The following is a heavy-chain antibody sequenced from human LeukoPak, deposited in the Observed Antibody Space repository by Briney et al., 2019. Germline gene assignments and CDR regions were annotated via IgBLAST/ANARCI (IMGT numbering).Heavy chain of an antibody. CDR2: IRYDGSNK. J-gene: IGHJ5*02. Sequence: GGSLRLSCAASGFTFSSYGMHWVRQAPGKVLEWVAFIRYDGSNKYYADSVKGRFTISRDNSKNTLYLQMNSLRAEDTAVYYCAKDKWWFGEFSPPWLDPWGQGTLVTVSS. D-gene: IGHD3-10*01. V-gene: IGHV3-30*02. CDR3: AKDKWWFGEFSPPWLDP. CDR1: GFTFSSYG.